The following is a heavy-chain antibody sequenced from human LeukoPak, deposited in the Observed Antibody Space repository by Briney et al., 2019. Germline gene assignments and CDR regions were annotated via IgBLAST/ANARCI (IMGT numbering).Heavy chain of an antibody. Sequence: ASVKVSCKASGYTFTDYYIHWVRQAPGQGLEWMGNINPNTGGTNYPQKFQGRVTMTRDTSISTAYMELSRLRSDDTAVYYCARANILEWLSFLDNWFDPWGQGTLVTVSS. J-gene: IGHJ5*02. CDR1: GYTFTDYY. CDR2: INPNTGGT. V-gene: IGHV1-2*02. CDR3: ARANILEWLSFLDNWFDP. D-gene: IGHD3-3*01.